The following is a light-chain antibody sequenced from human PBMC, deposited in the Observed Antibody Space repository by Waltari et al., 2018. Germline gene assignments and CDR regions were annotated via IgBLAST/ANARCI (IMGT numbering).Light chain of an antibody. CDR2: DVS. CDR1: SSDLGGYNY. Sequence: QSALTQPASVSGSPGQSITISCAGTSSDLGGYNYVSWYQQHPGKAPRLIIYDVSNRPSGVSNHFSGSKSGNSASLTISGLQAEDEADYYCTSYTTSDSYVFGTGTKVTVL. V-gene: IGLV2-14*03. J-gene: IGLJ1*01. CDR3: TSYTTSDSYV.